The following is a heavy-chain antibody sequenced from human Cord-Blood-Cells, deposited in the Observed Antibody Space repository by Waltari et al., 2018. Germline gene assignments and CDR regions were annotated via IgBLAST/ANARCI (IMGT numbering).Heavy chain of an antibody. Sequence: QMQLVQSGPEVKKPGTSVKVSCKASGFTFTSSAVQWVRQARGQRLEWIGWIVVGSGNTNYAQKFQERVTITRDMSTSTAYMELSSLRSEDTAAYYCAAEGTRIVGATWPGSSDYWGQGTLVTVSS. V-gene: IGHV1-58*01. CDR3: AAEGTRIVGATWPGSSDY. CDR2: IVVGSGNT. D-gene: IGHD1-26*01. J-gene: IGHJ4*02. CDR1: GFTFTSSA.